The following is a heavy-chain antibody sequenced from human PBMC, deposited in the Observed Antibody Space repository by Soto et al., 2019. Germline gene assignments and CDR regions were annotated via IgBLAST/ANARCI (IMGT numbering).Heavy chain of an antibody. J-gene: IGHJ4*02. CDR3: AREGSYSAYNFAHGIQLWSFDF. Sequence: PSETLSLTCTVSGGSINTFYWSWVRQPAGKGLEWIGRIFSSGSTSFNPSLESRVAMSVETSKNHFSLNLSSVTAADMAVYYCAREGSYSAYNFAHGIQLWSFDFWGQGALVTVS. CDR2: IFSSGST. CDR1: GGSINTFY. D-gene: IGHD5-12*01. V-gene: IGHV4-4*07.